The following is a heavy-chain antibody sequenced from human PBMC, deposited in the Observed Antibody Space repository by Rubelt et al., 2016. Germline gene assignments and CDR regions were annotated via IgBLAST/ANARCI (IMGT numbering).Heavy chain of an antibody. V-gene: IGHV4-34*01. CDR1: GGSFSGYY. CDR3: AREGQWLVRPGNWFDP. CDR2: INHSGST. J-gene: IGHJ5*02. D-gene: IGHD6-19*01. Sequence: QVQLQQWGAGLLKPSETLSLTCAVYGGSFSGYYWSWIRQPPGKGLEWIGEINHSGSTNYNPSLKCRVTRSVDTAKNRFSLELSAVTAADTAVYYCAREGQWLVRPGNWFDPWGQGTLVTVSS.